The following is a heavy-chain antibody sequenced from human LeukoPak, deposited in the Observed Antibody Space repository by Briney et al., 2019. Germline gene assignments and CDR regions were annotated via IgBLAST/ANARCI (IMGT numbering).Heavy chain of an antibody. Sequence: SVKVSCKASGGTFSSYGISWVRQAPGQGLEWMGGIIPTFGTANYAQKFQGRVTITADESTSTAYMELSSLRSEDTAVYYCARLDEYSSSSRYYGMDVWGQGTTVTVSS. CDR3: ARLDEYSSSSRYYGMDV. D-gene: IGHD6-6*01. J-gene: IGHJ6*02. CDR2: IIPTFGTA. CDR1: GGTFSSYG. V-gene: IGHV1-69*13.